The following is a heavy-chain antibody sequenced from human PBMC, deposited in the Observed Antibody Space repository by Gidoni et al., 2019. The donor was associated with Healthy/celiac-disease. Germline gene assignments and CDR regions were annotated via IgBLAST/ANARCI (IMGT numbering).Heavy chain of an antibody. D-gene: IGHD6-6*01. Sequence: EVQLVQSGAEVKKPGESMRITCMGSGYSFTSYWISWVRQMPGKGLEWMGRIGPSDSYTNYSPSFQGHVTISADKSISTAYLQWSSLKASDTAMYYCARNSIAARPGDYWGQGTLVTVSS. V-gene: IGHV5-10-1*03. CDR2: IGPSDSYT. CDR1: GYSFTSYW. CDR3: ARNSIAARPGDY. J-gene: IGHJ4*02.